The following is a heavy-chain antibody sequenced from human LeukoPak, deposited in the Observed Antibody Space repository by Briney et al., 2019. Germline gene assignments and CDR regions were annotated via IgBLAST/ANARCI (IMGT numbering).Heavy chain of an antibody. V-gene: IGHV3-23*01. Sequence: SGGSLRLSCAASGFTFSSYAMSWVRQAPGKGLEWVSAISGSGGSTYYADSVKGRFTISRDNSKNTLYLQMNSLRAEDTAVYYCTTGEGYSGYAYYWGQGTLVTVSS. CDR3: TTGEGYSGYAYY. CDR2: ISGSGGST. D-gene: IGHD5-12*01. J-gene: IGHJ4*02. CDR1: GFTFSSYA.